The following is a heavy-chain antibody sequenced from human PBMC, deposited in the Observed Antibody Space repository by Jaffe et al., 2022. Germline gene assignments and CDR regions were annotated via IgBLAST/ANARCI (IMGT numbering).Heavy chain of an antibody. CDR2: INHSGST. D-gene: IGHD3-3*01. CDR1: GGSFSGYY. J-gene: IGHJ5*02. Sequence: QVQLQQWGAGLLKPSETLSLTCAVYGGSFSGYYWSWIRQPPGKGLEWIGEINHSGSTNYNPSLKSRVTISVDTSKNQFSLKLSSVTAADTAVYYCARTNYDFWSRSRPLKEGWFDPWGQGTLVTVSS. CDR3: ARTNYDFWSRSRPLKEGWFDP. V-gene: IGHV4-34*01.